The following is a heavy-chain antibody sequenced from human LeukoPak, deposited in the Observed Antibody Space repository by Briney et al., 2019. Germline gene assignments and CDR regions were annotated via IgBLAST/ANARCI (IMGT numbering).Heavy chain of an antibody. Sequence: SVKVSCKASGGTFSSYAISWVRQAPGQGLEWMGGTIPIFGTANYAQKFQGRVTITADKSTSTAYMELSSLRSEDTAVYYCARGRRMVRGIFNYYYYMDVWGKGTTVTISS. D-gene: IGHD3-10*01. CDR3: ARGRRMVRGIFNYYYYMDV. CDR2: TIPIFGTA. CDR1: GGTFSSYA. V-gene: IGHV1-69*06. J-gene: IGHJ6*03.